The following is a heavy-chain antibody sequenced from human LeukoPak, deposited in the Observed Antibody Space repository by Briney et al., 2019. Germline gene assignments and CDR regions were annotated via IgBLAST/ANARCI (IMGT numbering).Heavy chain of an antibody. J-gene: IGHJ4*02. CDR1: GFTFSSYG. Sequence: GGSLRLSCAASGFTFSSYGMHWVRQAPGKGLDWAAVISYDGTNKYYADSVRGRFTISRDNSKNTLYLQMDSLRTEDTAVYYCARVELYASGWYGSIDYWGQGTLVAVSS. CDR3: ARVELYASGWYGSIDY. V-gene: IGHV3-30*03. CDR2: ISYDGTNK. D-gene: IGHD6-19*01.